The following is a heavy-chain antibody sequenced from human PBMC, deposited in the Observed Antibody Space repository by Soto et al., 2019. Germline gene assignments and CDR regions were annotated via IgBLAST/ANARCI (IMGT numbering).Heavy chain of an antibody. D-gene: IGHD6-19*01. CDR1: GGSISSYY. V-gene: IGHV4-59*01. CDR2: IYYSGST. J-gene: IGHJ4*02. Sequence: PSETLSLTCTVSGGSISSYYWSWIRQPPGKGLEWIGYIYYSGSTNYNPSLKSRVTISVDTSKNQFSLKLSSVTAADTAVYYCARGLNLYGSGWYPNILFDYWGQGTLVTVSS. CDR3: ARGLNLYGSGWYPNILFDY.